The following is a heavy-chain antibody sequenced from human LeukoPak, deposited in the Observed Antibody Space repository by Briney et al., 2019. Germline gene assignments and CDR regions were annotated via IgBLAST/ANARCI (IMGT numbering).Heavy chain of an antibody. V-gene: IGHV4-38-2*02. CDR2: IYHSGST. CDR1: GYSISSGYY. Sequence: SETLSLTCTVSGYSISSGYYWGWIRPPPGKGLEWIGSIYHSGSTYYNPSLKSRVTISVDTSKNQFSLKLSSVTAADTAVYYCARELKTGTTPPYYLDYWGQGTLVTVSS. D-gene: IGHD1-7*01. J-gene: IGHJ4*02. CDR3: ARELKTGTTPPYYLDY.